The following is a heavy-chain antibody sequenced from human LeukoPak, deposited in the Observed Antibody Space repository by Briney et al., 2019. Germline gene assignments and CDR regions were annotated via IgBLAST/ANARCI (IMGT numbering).Heavy chain of an antibody. D-gene: IGHD3-22*01. J-gene: IGHJ3*02. CDR1: GGSISRYS. CDR3: ARHAYYYDRSGSYEAFDI. V-gene: IGHV4-59*08. CDR2: MYYSGST. Sequence: PSETLSLTCTFSGGSISRYSWSWIRQPPGKGLEWMGSMYYSGSTNYKPSLKSRVTISVDTSKNQFSLKLSSVTAADTAVYYCARHAYYYDRSGSYEAFDIWGQGTMVTVSS.